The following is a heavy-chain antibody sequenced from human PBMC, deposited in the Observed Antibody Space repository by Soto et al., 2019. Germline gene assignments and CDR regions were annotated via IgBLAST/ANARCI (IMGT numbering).Heavy chain of an antibody. V-gene: IGHV3-23*01. J-gene: IGHJ4*02. CDR2: LNGSGGST. D-gene: IGHD3-10*01. CDR3: ARGFSAGKGSPPDY. CDR1: GFTFRNYA. Sequence: GGSVRLAFASPGFTFRNYAMTWVRQAPGKGLEWVSGLNGSGGSTSSADSVKGRFAISRDNSKNTLYLQMNSLRDGDTAVYYCARGFSAGKGSPPDYWGQGTLVTVSS.